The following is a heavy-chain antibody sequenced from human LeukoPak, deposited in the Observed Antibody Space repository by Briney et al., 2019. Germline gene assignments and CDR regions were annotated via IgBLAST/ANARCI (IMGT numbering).Heavy chain of an antibody. D-gene: IGHD4-17*01. CDR2: IQSGGGT. V-gene: IGHV3-53*04. CDR3: ARGSSMTTVTSIDY. J-gene: IGHJ4*02. CDR1: GFTVSSNY. Sequence: GESLKISCAASGFTVSSNYMSWVRQAPGKGLEWVSVIQSGGGTYYADSVKGRFTISRHDSKNTLYLQMNSLRVEDTAVYYCARGSSMTTVTSIDYWGQGTLVTVSS.